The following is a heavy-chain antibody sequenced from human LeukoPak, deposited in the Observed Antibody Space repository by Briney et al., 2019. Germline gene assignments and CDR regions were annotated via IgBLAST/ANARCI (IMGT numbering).Heavy chain of an antibody. CDR3: ARDYKYAFDN. Sequence: SETLSLTCTVSGGSISSGGYYWSWIRQHPGKGLEWIGYIYYSGSTYYNPSLKSRVTISVDTSKNQFSLKLSSVTAADTAVYYCARDYKYAFDNWGQGTLVTVSS. CDR2: IYYSGST. CDR1: GGSISSGGYY. J-gene: IGHJ4*02. V-gene: IGHV4-31*03. D-gene: IGHD5-24*01.